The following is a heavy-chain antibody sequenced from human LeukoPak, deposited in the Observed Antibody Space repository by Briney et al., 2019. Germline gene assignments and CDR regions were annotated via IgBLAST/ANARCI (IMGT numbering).Heavy chain of an antibody. CDR2: IYYSGST. Sequence: KPSETLSLTCTVSGGSISSSSYYWGWIRQPPGKGLEWIGSIYYSGSTYYNPSLKSRVTISVDTSKNQFSLKLSSVTAADTAVYYCARLPGIAVAGPYFDYWGQGNLVTVSS. CDR3: ARLPGIAVAGPYFDY. V-gene: IGHV4-39*01. CDR1: GGSISSSSYY. D-gene: IGHD6-19*01. J-gene: IGHJ4*02.